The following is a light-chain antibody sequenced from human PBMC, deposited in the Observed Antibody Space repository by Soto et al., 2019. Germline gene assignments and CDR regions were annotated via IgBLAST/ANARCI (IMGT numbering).Light chain of an antibody. J-gene: IGKJ1*01. Sequence: MTQSPGTLSVSPGERTTLFCRASQSISVSLAWYQQKPGKAPNLLIYDASTLQGGVPSRFRGSGSGTEFTLTVTSLQPEDFATYFCQQYDKYSTFGHGTKVDI. CDR2: DAS. V-gene: IGKV1-5*02. CDR3: QQYDKYST. CDR1: QSISVS.